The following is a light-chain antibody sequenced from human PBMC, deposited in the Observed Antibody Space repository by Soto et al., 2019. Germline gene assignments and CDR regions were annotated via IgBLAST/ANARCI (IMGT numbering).Light chain of an antibody. CDR3: AAWEASRNGWV. J-gene: IGLJ3*02. CDR1: SSNIGRTT. V-gene: IGLV1-44*01. Sequence: QSVLTQPPSASGTPGQRVTISCSGSSSNIGRTTVNWYQQLPGTAPKLLIYSNNQRPSGVPDRFSGSKSGTSASLAISGLQSEDEADYYCAAWEASRNGWVFGGGTKLTVL. CDR2: SNN.